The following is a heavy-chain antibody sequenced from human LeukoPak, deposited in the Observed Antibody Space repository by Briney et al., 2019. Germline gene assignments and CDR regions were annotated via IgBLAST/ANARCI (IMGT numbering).Heavy chain of an antibody. V-gene: IGHV3-66*01. CDR2: IYSGGST. J-gene: IGHJ6*02. CDR3: ARDGPTLQWLVHGGYYYGMDV. CDR1: GFTVSSNY. Sequence: GGSLRLSCAASGFTVSSNYMSWGRHAPGTGLEWVSVIYSGGSTYYADSVTGRFTVSRDNPKNTLFLQMDSLRAEDTAVYYCARDGPTLQWLVHGGYYYGMDVWGQGTTVSVSS. D-gene: IGHD6-19*01.